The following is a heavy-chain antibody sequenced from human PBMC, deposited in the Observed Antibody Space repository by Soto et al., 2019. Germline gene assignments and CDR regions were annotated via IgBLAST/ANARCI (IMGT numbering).Heavy chain of an antibody. CDR1: GYIFTSYV. Sequence: ASVKVSCKASGYIFTSYVISWVRQAPGQGLEWMGWISVYNGHTNYAQKLQDRVTLTTDASTSTAYMELWNLRSDDTAVYYCASGPPQWLVGGGLDYWGQGTLVTVSS. CDR3: ASGPPQWLVGGGLDY. D-gene: IGHD6-19*01. J-gene: IGHJ4*02. CDR2: ISVYNGHT. V-gene: IGHV1-18*01.